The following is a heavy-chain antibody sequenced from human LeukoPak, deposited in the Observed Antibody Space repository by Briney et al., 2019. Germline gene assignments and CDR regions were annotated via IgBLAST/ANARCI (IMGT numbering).Heavy chain of an antibody. CDR1: GGSITSGGYY. CDR3: ARGVCGGSCKSGFGLDV. J-gene: IGHJ6*02. Sequence: PSQTLSLTCTVSGGSITSGGYYWTWIRQHPGEGLEWIGYIYHSGSTYYNPSLKSRVTMSVHTSKNQFSLKLSPVTAADTAMYYCARGVCGGSCKSGFGLDVWGQGTAVTVSS. V-gene: IGHV4-31*03. CDR2: IYHSGST. D-gene: IGHD2-15*01.